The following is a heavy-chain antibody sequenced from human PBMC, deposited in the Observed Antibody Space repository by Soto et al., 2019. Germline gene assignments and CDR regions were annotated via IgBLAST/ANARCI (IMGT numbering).Heavy chain of an antibody. D-gene: IGHD3-16*01. Sequence: AVGSLRLSCAASGFTFSSYSMNWVRQAPGKGLEWVSSISSSSSYIYYADSVKGRFTISRDNAKNSLYLQMNSLRAEDTAVYYCARVLGGAYYYYYGMDVWGQGTTVTVSS. CDR1: GFTFSSYS. CDR2: ISSSSSYI. V-gene: IGHV3-21*01. CDR3: ARVLGGAYYYYYGMDV. J-gene: IGHJ6*02.